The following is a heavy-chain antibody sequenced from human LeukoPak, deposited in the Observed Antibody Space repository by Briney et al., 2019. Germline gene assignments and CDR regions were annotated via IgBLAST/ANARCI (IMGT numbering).Heavy chain of an antibody. V-gene: IGHV1-69*01. CDR3: ARDQRVDSSGYYDAFDI. CDR1: GGTFSSYA. D-gene: IGHD3-22*01. CDR2: IIPIFGTA. Sequence: LVKVSCKASGGTFSSYAISWVRQAPGQGLEWMGGIIPIFGTANYAQKFQGRVTITADESTSTAYMELSSLRSEDTAVYYCARDQRVDSSGYYDAFDIWGQGTMVTVSS. J-gene: IGHJ3*02.